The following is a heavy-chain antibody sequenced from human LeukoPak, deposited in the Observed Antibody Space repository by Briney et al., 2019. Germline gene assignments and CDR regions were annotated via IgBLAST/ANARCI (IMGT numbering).Heavy chain of an antibody. J-gene: IGHJ4*02. CDR2: IRFDGSDK. CDR3: AKIYSSSWYYFDY. Sequence: GGSLRLSCAVSGFTFSTYGMHWVRQAPGKGLEWVAFIRFDGSDKYYADSVKGRFTISRDDSKYTLYLQMNTLRPEDTAVYYCAKIYSSSWYYFDYWGQGTLVTVSS. D-gene: IGHD6-13*01. CDR1: GFTFSTYG. V-gene: IGHV3-30*02.